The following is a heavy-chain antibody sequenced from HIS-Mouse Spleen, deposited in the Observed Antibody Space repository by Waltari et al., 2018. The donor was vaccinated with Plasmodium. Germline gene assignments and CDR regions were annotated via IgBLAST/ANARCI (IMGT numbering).Heavy chain of an antibody. CDR1: GFTFSSYG. J-gene: IGHJ4*02. CDR2: ISNDGSNK. D-gene: IGHD3-16*01. Sequence: QVQLVESGGGVVQPGRSLRLSCAASGFTFSSYGMHWVRQAPGKGLEVVAVISNDGSNKYYADAVKGRFTISRDNSKNTLYLQMNSLRAEDTAVYYCAKDSRGIFDYWGQGTLVTVSS. CDR3: AKDSRGIFDY. V-gene: IGHV3-30*18.